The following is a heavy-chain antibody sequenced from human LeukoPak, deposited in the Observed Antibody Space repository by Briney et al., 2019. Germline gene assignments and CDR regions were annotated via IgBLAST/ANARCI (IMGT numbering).Heavy chain of an antibody. CDR3: ARDGYFDL. CDR1: GYTFTTYG. Sequence: GASVKVSCKASGYTFTTYGIAWVRQAPGQGLEWMGWISAHNGNTNYAQSLQGRVTMTTDTSTNTADMELRSLRSDDTAVYYCARDGYFDLWGRGTLVTVSS. CDR2: ISAHNGNT. J-gene: IGHJ2*01. V-gene: IGHV1-18*01.